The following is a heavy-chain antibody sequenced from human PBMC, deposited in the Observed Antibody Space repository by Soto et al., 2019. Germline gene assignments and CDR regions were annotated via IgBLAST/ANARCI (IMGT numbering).Heavy chain of an antibody. CDR3: ARVYGSSPQVPRDYFDY. CDR2: ISGSGGST. V-gene: IGHV3-23*01. Sequence: LRLSCAASGFTFSSYAMSWVRQAPGKGLEWVSAISGSGGSTYYADSVKGRFTISRDNSKNTLYLQMNSLRSDDTAVYYCARVYGSSPQVPRDYFDYWGQGTLVTVPQ. D-gene: IGHD6-6*01. CDR1: GFTFSSYA. J-gene: IGHJ4*02.